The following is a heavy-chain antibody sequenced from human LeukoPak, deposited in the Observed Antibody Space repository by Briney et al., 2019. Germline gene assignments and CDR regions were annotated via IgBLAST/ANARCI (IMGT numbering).Heavy chain of an antibody. CDR1: GYTFTSYG. D-gene: IGHD3-22*01. J-gene: IGHJ4*02. V-gene: IGHV1-18*01. CDR3: ARDREITMTPLDY. Sequence: GASVKVSCKASGYTFTSYGISWVRQAPGQGLEWMGWISAYNGNTNYAQKLQGRVTMTTDTSTSTAYTELRSLRSDDTAVYYCARDREITMTPLDYWGQGTLVTVSS. CDR2: ISAYNGNT.